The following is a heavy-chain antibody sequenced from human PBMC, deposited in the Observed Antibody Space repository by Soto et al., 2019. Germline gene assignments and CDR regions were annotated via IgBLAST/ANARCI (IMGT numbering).Heavy chain of an antibody. CDR1: GFTFSSYA. CDR3: ARDKKSGCSGGSCYSDFDY. J-gene: IGHJ4*02. V-gene: IGHV3-30-3*01. Sequence: QVQLVESGGGVVQPGRSLRLSCAASGFTFSSYAMHWVRQAPGKGLEWVAVISYDGSNKYYADSVKGRFTISRDNSKNTLYLQMNSLRAEDTAVYYCARDKKSGCSGGSCYSDFDYWGQGNLVTVSS. D-gene: IGHD2-15*01. CDR2: ISYDGSNK.